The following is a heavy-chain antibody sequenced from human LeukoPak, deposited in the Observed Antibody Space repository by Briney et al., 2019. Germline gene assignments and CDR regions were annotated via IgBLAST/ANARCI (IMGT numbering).Heavy chain of an antibody. J-gene: IGHJ4*02. V-gene: IGHV4-39*01. CDR3: ARSNIWFVELFVC. CDR2: IYYSGST. D-gene: IGHD3-10*01. Sequence: PSETLSLTCTVFGGSISSSSYYWGWIRQPPGKGLEWIGSIYYSGSTYYNPSLKSRVTISVDTSKNQFSLKLSSVTAADTAVYYCARSNIWFVELFVCWGQGTLVTVSS. CDR1: GGSISSSSYY.